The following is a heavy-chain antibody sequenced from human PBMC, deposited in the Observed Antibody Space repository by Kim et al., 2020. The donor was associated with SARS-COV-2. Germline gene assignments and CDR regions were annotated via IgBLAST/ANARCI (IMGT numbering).Heavy chain of an antibody. CDR3: AREGYDFWSGSYNGMDV. J-gene: IGHJ6*02. CDR1: GGSFSGYY. D-gene: IGHD3-3*01. Sequence: SETLSLTCAVYGGSFSGYYWSWIRQPPGKGLEWIGEINHSGSTNYNPSLKSRVTISVDTSKNQFSLKLSSVTAADTAVYYCAREGYDFWSGSYNGMDVWGQGTTVTVSS. CDR2: INHSGST. V-gene: IGHV4-34*01.